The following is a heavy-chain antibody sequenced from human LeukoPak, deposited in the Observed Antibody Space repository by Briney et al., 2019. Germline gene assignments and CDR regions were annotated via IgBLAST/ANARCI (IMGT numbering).Heavy chain of an antibody. CDR2: ISAYNGNT. Sequence: SSVKVSCKASGGTFSSYAISWVRQAPGQGLEWMGWISAYNGNTNYAQKLQGRVTMTTDTSTSTAYMELRSLRSDDTAVYYCARDDYYGSGSYSGLIDYWGQGALVTVSS. D-gene: IGHD3-10*01. CDR3: ARDDYYGSGSYSGLIDY. CDR1: GGTFSSYA. J-gene: IGHJ4*02. V-gene: IGHV1-18*01.